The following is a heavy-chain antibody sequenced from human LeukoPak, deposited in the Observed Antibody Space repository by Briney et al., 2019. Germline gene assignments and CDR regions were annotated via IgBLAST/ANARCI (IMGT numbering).Heavy chain of an antibody. CDR2: IYTSGST. CDR3: ARDFGAVAGSFDY. J-gene: IGHJ4*02. CDR1: GGSFSGYD. D-gene: IGHD6-19*01. V-gene: IGHV4-4*07. Sequence: SETLSLTCAVYGGSFSGYDWSWIRQPAGKGLYWIGRIYTSGSTNYNPSLKSRVTMSVDTSKNQFSLKLSSVTAADTAVYYCARDFGAVAGSFDYWGQGTLVTVSS.